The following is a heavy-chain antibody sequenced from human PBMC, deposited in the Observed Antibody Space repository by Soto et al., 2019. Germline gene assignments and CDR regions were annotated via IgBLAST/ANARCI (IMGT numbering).Heavy chain of an antibody. CDR3: AKAALLLWFGESLEAFDI. Sequence: GGSLRLSCAASGFTFSSYAMSWVRQAPGKGLEWVSAISGSGGSTYYADSVKGRFTISRDNSKNTLYLQMNSLRAEDTAVYYCAKAALLLWFGESLEAFDIWGQGTMVTVS. CDR2: ISGSGGST. J-gene: IGHJ3*02. CDR1: GFTFSSYA. D-gene: IGHD3-10*01. V-gene: IGHV3-23*01.